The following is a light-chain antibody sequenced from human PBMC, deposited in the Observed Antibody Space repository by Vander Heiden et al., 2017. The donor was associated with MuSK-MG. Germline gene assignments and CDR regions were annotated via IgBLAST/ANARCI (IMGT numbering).Light chain of an antibody. CDR2: QEN. CDR1: KLGDNH. CDR3: LAWDGTTSL. Sequence: SYELTQPPSLSVFPGKTARITCSEEKLGDNHVSRHQQKPDHAPVLVIQQENKRPSRVFERCSGSTSGNTATLAISGTQAMDEADFYCLAWDGTTSLFGSGTSLTVV. V-gene: IGLV3-1*01. J-gene: IGLJ1*01.